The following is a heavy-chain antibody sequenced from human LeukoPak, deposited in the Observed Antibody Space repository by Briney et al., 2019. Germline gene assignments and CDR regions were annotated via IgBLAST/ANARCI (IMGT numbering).Heavy chain of an antibody. CDR1: GGSISSGSYY. CDR2: INHSGST. J-gene: IGHJ3*02. Sequence: PSETLSLTCTVSGGSISSGSYYWSWIRQPPGKGLERIGKINHSGSTNYNPSLKSRVTIVDTSKNQFSLKLSSVTAADTAVFYCARLAKDGNVLMVYRAFDIWGQGTMVTVSS. CDR3: ARLAKDGNVLMVYRAFDI. V-gene: IGHV4-39*01. D-gene: IGHD2-8*01.